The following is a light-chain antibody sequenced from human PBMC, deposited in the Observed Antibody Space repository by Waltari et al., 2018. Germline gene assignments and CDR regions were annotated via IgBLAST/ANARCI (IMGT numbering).Light chain of an antibody. Sequence: AIRMTQSPSSLSASTGDRVTITCRASQSVSTYLAWYQQKPGKAPKLLIYAASTLQRGVPLRFSGSGSGTDFTLSISCLQSEDFAVYYCQQRSNVLFAFGPGTKVDFK. CDR3: QQRSNVLFA. CDR2: AAS. V-gene: IGKV1-8*01. J-gene: IGKJ3*01. CDR1: QSVSTY.